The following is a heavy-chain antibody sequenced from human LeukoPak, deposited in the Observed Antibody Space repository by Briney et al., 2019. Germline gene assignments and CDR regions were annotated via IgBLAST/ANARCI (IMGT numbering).Heavy chain of an antibody. CDR3: ARPRVPDS. Sequence: GGSLRLSCAASGCTFSTSWMSWVRQAPGKGLEWVANIKHDASETNYVDSVKGRFTISRGNAKNSLYLQMNSLRAEDTAVYYCARPRVPDSWGQGTLVTVSS. V-gene: IGHV3-7*01. CDR1: GCTFSTSW. J-gene: IGHJ4*02. CDR2: IKHDASET.